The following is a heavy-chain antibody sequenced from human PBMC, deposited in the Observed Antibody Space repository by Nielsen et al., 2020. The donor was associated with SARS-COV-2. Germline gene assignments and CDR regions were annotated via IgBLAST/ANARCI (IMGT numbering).Heavy chain of an antibody. Sequence: LRLSCTVSGGSISSGGYYWSWIRQHPGKGLEWIGYIYYSGSTYYNPSLKSRVTISVDTSKNQFSLKLSSVTAADTAVYYCARLVATTLRYFDWVAYFDYWGQGTLVTVSS. J-gene: IGHJ4*02. CDR3: ARLVATTLRYFDWVAYFDY. D-gene: IGHD3-9*01. V-gene: IGHV4-31*03. CDR1: GGSISSGGYY. CDR2: IYYSGST.